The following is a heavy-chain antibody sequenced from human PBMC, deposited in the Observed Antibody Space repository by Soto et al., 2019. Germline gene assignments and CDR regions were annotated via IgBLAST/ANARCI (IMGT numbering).Heavy chain of an antibody. D-gene: IGHD2-15*01. Sequence: EVQLVESGGGLVKPGGSLRLSCAASGFAFSEAWMNWVRQAPGKGLEWVGRIKTNSEGGTTEYAAPVQGRFTLSRDDSRNTLSLQMNSLKTDDTAVYYCTTGSVEGVWGQGATVTVSS. CDR2: IKTNSEGGTT. CDR1: GFAFSEAW. V-gene: IGHV3-15*07. J-gene: IGHJ6*02. CDR3: TTGSVEGV.